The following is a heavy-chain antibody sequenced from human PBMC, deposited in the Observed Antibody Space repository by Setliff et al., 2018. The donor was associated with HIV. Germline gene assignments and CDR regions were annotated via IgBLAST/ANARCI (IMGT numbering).Heavy chain of an antibody. D-gene: IGHD1-26*01. J-gene: IGHJ3*01. CDR2: VSPDGYEK. Sequence: PGESLKISCAAFGSGYSTFDMGWVRQTPTKGLEWVADVSPDGYEKRYADFVKGRFTVSRDNSKNILFLQMDSLGVEDTGIYYCAKPTSGTYPRAFDLWGRGTVVTVSS. V-gene: IGHV3-23*01. CDR3: AKPTSGTYPRAFDL. CDR1: GSGYSTFD.